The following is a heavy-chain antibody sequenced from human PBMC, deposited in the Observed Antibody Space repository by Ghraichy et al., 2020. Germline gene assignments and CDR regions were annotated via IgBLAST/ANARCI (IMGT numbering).Heavy chain of an antibody. CDR2: INWNGGST. Sequence: GESLNISCAASGFTFDDYGMSWVRQAPGKGLEWVSGINWNGGSTGYADSVKGRFTISRDNAKNSLYLQMNSLRAEDTALYYCARDISPRDNWFDPWGQGTLVTVSS. CDR1: GFTFDDYG. V-gene: IGHV3-20*04. D-gene: IGHD3-9*01. J-gene: IGHJ5*02. CDR3: ARDISPRDNWFDP.